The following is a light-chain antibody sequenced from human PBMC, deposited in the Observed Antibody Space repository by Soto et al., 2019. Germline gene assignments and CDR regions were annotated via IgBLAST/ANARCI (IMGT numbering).Light chain of an antibody. J-gene: IGKJ5*01. V-gene: IGKV3D-15*01. CDR1: QSVSSN. Sequence: VLLQSRDTLYVSRGERATHSCMARQSVSSNLAWYQQKPGQAPRLLIYGASTRATGIPARFSGSGSGTEFTLTISSLQSEDFAVYYCQQYNNWPPITFGQGTRLEI. CDR3: QQYNNWPPIT. CDR2: GAS.